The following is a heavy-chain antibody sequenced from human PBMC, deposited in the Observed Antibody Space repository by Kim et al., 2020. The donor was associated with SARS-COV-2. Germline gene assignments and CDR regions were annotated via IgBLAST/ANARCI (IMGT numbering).Heavy chain of an antibody. Sequence: GGSLRLSCATSGFTFSSHWMHWVRQVPCKVLLLFSRINVDGIYTTYADSVKGRFPISRDNSQNTLYLPINSLRAEDTAVYYCSIGLPGTTGDEAFDL. V-gene: IGHV3-74*01. D-gene: IGHD1-1*01. J-gene: IGHJ3*01. CDR3: SIGLPGTTGDEAFDL. CDR2: INVDGIYT. CDR1: GFTFSSHW.